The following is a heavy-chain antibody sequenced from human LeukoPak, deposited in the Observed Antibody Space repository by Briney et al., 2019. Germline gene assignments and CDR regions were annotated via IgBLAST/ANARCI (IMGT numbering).Heavy chain of an antibody. V-gene: IGHV3-13*01. J-gene: IGHJ4*02. CDR2: IGTAGDT. D-gene: IGHD1-20*01. Sequence: PGGSLRLSCAASGFTFSSYDMHWGRQTTGKGLEWVSAIGTAGDTYYPVSVKCRFTISRENATNSLYLQMNSLRGGEKAVYYCARAPRNWTDGFDYWGQGTLVTVAS. CDR1: GFTFSSYD. CDR3: ARAPRNWTDGFDY.